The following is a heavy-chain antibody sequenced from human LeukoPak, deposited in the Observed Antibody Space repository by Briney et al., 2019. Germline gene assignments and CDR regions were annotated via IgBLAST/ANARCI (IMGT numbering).Heavy chain of an antibody. CDR2: ISSSGSTI. CDR1: GFTFSSYE. Sequence: GGSLRLSCAASGFTFSSYEMNWVRQAPGKGLEWVSYISSSGSTIYYADSVKCRFTISRDNAKNSLYLQMNSLRAEDTAVYYCARVVVVPAAIGPHYYYYYYMDVWGKGTTVIVSS. D-gene: IGHD2-2*01. V-gene: IGHV3-48*03. J-gene: IGHJ6*03. CDR3: ARVVVVPAAIGPHYYYYYYMDV.